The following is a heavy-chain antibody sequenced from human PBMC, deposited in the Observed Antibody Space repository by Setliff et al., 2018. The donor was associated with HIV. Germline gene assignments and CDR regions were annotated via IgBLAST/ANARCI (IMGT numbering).Heavy chain of an antibody. Sequence: ASVKVSCKASGYTFTDFYIHWMRQAPGQGLEWMGRINPKSGVAKYLKKFEGRVTITSDTSTNTAHMELIRPRFDDTAVYYCARAHDLVAEKRNWFDPWGQGTLVTVSS. CDR1: GYTFTDFY. D-gene: IGHD5-12*01. CDR2: INPKSGVA. J-gene: IGHJ5*02. CDR3: ARAHDLVAEKRNWFDP. V-gene: IGHV1-2*06.